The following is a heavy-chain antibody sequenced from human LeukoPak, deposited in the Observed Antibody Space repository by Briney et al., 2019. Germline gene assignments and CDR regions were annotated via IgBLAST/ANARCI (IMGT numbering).Heavy chain of an antibody. CDR3: ASINVWFGELSGSFDY. D-gene: IGHD3-10*01. Sequence: SVKVSCKASGGTFSSYAISWVRQAPGQGLEWMGGIIPIFGTANYAQEFQGRVTITADKSTSTAYMELSSLRSEDTAVYYCASINVWFGELSGSFDYWGQGTLVTVSS. CDR2: IIPIFGTA. CDR1: GGTFSSYA. J-gene: IGHJ4*02. V-gene: IGHV1-69*06.